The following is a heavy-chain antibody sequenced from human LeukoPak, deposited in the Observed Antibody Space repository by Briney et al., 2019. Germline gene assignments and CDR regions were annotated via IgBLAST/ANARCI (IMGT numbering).Heavy chain of an antibody. CDR3: ARAWGDGYNFAYYYYMDV. D-gene: IGHD5-24*01. CDR2: IYYSGST. Sequence: PSETLSLTCTVSGGPISSSSYYWGWIRQPPGKGLEWIGSIYYSGSTYYNPSLKSRVTISVDTSKNQFSLKLSSVTAADTAVYYCARAWGDGYNFAYYYYMDVWGKGTTVTVSS. J-gene: IGHJ6*03. V-gene: IGHV4-39*01. CDR1: GGPISSSSYY.